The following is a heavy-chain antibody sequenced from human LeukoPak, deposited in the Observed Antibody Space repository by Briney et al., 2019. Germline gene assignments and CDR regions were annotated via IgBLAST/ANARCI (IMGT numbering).Heavy chain of an antibody. V-gene: IGHV3-11*01. CDR3: ARDNGAAAADY. CDR1: GFTFSDYY. J-gene: IGHJ4*02. CDR2: ISSSGSTI. D-gene: IGHD6-13*01. Sequence: GGSLRLSCAASGFTFSDYYMSWIRQAPGKGLEWVSYISSSGSTIYYADSVKGRFTISRDNAKNSLYLQMNSLRAEDTALYHCARDNGAAAADYWGQGTLVTVSS.